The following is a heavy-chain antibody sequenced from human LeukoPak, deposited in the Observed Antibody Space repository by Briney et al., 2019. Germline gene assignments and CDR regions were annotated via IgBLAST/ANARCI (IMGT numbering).Heavy chain of an antibody. CDR1: GGSISSSSYY. CDR2: IYYSGST. J-gene: IGHJ4*02. D-gene: IGHD2-2*01. Sequence: SETLSLTCTVSGGSISSSSYYWGWIRQPPGTGLEGIGSIYYSGSTYYNPSLKSRVTISVDTSKNQFSLKLSSVTAADTAVYYCARAFLLGYCSSTSCRYFDYWGQGTLVTVSS. CDR3: ARAFLLGYCSSTSCRYFDY. V-gene: IGHV4-39*07.